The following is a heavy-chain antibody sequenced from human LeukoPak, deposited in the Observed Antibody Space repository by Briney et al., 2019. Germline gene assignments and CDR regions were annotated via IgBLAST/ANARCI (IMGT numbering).Heavy chain of an antibody. D-gene: IGHD1-26*01. CDR2: IYTSGST. Sequence: SETLSLTRTVSGGSISSYYWSWIRQPAGKGLEWIGRIYTSGSTNYNASLKRRVSMSVDTSKNQFSLKLSSVTAADTAVFYCARENSGSYREFDYWGQGTLVTVSS. V-gene: IGHV4-4*07. J-gene: IGHJ4*02. CDR3: ARENSGSYREFDY. CDR1: GGSISSYY.